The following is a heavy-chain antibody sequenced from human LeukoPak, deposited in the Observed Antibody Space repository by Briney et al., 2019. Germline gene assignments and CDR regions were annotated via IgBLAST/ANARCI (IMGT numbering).Heavy chain of an antibody. CDR1: GFTFSSYE. D-gene: IGHD3-10*01. Sequence: PGGSLRLSCAASGFTFSSYEMNWVRQAPGKGLEWVSYISSSGSTIYYADSVKGRFTISRDNAKNSLYLQMNSLRAEDTAVYYCATYSLRFGEESIRGDYYFDYWGQGTLVTVSS. V-gene: IGHV3-48*03. CDR3: ATYSLRFGEESIRGDYYFDY. CDR2: ISSSGSTI. J-gene: IGHJ4*02.